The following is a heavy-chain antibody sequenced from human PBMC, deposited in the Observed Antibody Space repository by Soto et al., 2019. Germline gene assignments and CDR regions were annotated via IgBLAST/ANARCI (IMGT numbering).Heavy chain of an antibody. CDR1: GGSISSGGYS. V-gene: IGHV4-30-2*01. Sequence: QLQLQESGSGLVKPSQTLSLTCAVSGGSISSGGYSWSWIRQPPGKGLEWIGYIYHSGSTYYNPPLKSRVTISLDRSKNQFSLKLSSVPAADTAVYYCARGHNYDFWSGYYTEGGMDVWGQGTTVTVSS. CDR3: ARGHNYDFWSGYYTEGGMDV. D-gene: IGHD3-3*01. CDR2: IYHSGST. J-gene: IGHJ6*02.